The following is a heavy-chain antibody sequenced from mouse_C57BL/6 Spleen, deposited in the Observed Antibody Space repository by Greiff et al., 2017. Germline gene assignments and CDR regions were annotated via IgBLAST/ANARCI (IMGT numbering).Heavy chain of an antibody. V-gene: IGHV1-15*01. D-gene: IGHD1-2*01. CDR1: GYTFTDYE. CDR2: IDPETGCT. CDR3: TRDGIITAAYYAMDY. J-gene: IGHJ4*01. Sequence: VKLMESGAELVRPGASVTLSCKASGYTFTDYEMPWVKQTPVHGLEWIGAIDPETGCTAYNQKFKGKAILTADKSYSTAYMGLRILTYEDSADYDVTRDGIITAAYYAMDYWGQGTSVTVSS.